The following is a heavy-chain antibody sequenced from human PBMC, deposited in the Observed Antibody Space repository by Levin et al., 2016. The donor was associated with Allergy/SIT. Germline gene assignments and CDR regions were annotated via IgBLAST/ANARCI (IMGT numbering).Heavy chain of an antibody. CDR1: GGSISSYY. V-gene: IGHV4-4*07. CDR3: ARDKWFGGAGMDV. CDR2: ISTSGST. Sequence: SETLSLTCTVSGGSISSYYWSWIRQPAGKGLEWVGRISTSGSTNNNPSLKSRVTMSIDTSKNHFSLKLSSVTAADTAVYYCARDKWFGGAGMDVWGQGTTVTVSS. D-gene: IGHD3-10*01. J-gene: IGHJ6*02.